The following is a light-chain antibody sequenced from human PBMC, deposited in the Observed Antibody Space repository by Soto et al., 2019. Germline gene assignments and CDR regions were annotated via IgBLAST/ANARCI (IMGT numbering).Light chain of an antibody. J-gene: IGLJ2*01. CDR3: CSYKASSVR. CDR2: DVS. V-gene: IGLV2-14*03. CDR1: GSDY. Sequence: QSALTQPASVSGSPGQSITISCTGTGSDYVSWYQQHPGKAPRLIIYDVSDRPSGVSNRFSGSKSGNTASLTISGLQAEDEAHYYCCSYKASSVRFGGGTKLTVL.